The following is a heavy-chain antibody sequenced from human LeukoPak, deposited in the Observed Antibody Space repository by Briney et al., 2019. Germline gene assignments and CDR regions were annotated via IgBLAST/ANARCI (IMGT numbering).Heavy chain of an antibody. Sequence: PGGSLRLSCAASGFTFSSYWMSWVRLTPAKGLEWVADIELGGRQQNYVDSVKGRFTISRDNAKNSLYLQMNSLRAEDTAVYYCASGQLSRLEMATPYWGQGTLVTVSS. V-gene: IGHV3-7*01. CDR3: ASGQLSRLEMATPY. J-gene: IGHJ4*02. D-gene: IGHD5-24*01. CDR1: GFTFSSYW. CDR2: IELGGRQQ.